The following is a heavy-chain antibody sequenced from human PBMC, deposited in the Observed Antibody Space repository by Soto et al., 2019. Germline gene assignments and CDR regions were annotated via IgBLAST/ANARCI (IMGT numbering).Heavy chain of an antibody. D-gene: IGHD5-12*01. CDR1: GGTFSSYA. CDR3: ATHPMATITYYLGMDV. CDR2: IIPIFGTA. V-gene: IGHV1-69*12. Sequence: QVQLVQSGAEVKKPGSSVKVSCKASGGTFSSYAISWVRQAPGQGLEWMGGIIPIFGTANYAQKFQGRVTITADESTSTAYMELSSLTSEDTAVYYCATHPMATITYYLGMDVWGQGTTVTVSS. J-gene: IGHJ6*02.